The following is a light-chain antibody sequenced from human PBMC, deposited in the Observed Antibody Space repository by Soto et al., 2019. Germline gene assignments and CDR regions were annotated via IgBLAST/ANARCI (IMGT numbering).Light chain of an antibody. V-gene: IGLV2-8*01. Sequence: QSVLTQPPSASGSPGQSVTISCTGTSSDVGVYNYVSWYQQHPGKAPKFIIYVVSKRPSGVPDRFSGSKSGNTASLTVSGLQAEDEADYYCSSYVGSNNFYVSGTGTKVTVL. J-gene: IGLJ1*01. CDR2: VVS. CDR3: SSYVGSNNFYV. CDR1: SSDVGVYNY.